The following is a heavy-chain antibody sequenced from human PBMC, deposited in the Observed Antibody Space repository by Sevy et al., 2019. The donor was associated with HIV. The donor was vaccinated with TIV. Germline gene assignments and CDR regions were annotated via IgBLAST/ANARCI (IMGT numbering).Heavy chain of an antibody. CDR1: GGSISSSSYY. J-gene: IGHJ4*02. CDR3: ARHGGSYYDFWSGYYKGLYFDY. CDR2: IYYSGST. V-gene: IGHV4-39*01. Sequence: SETLSLTCTVSGGSISSSSYYWGWIRQPPGKGLEWIGSIYYSGSTYYNPSLKSRVTISVDTSKNQFSLKLSSVTAAVTAVYYCARHGGSYYDFWSGYYKGLYFDYWGQGTLVTVSS. D-gene: IGHD3-3*01.